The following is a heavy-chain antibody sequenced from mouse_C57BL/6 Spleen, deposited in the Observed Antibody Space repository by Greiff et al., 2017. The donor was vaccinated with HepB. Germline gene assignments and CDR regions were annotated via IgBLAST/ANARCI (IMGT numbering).Heavy chain of an antibody. J-gene: IGHJ3*01. CDR3: ARALGSAWFAY. Sequence: QVQLKESGAELVMPGASVKLSCKASGYTFTSYWMHWVKQRPGQGLEWIGEIDPSDSYTNYNQKFKGKSTLTVDKSSSTAYMQLSSLTSEDSAVYYCARALGSAWFAYWGQGTLVTVSA. V-gene: IGHV1-69*01. CDR1: GYTFTSYW. CDR2: IDPSDSYT.